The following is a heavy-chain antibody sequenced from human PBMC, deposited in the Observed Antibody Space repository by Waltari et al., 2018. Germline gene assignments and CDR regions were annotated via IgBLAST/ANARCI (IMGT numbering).Heavy chain of an antibody. Sequence: EVQLVESGGGLVKPGGSLRLSCAASGFTFSSYSMTWVRQAPGKGLEWVSSISSSSSYIYYADSVKGRFTISRDNAKNSLYLQMNSLRAEDTAVYYCARVVVDDAFDIWGQGTMVTVSS. CDR1: GFTFSSYS. J-gene: IGHJ3*02. CDR2: ISSSSSYI. CDR3: ARVVVDDAFDI. V-gene: IGHV3-21*01.